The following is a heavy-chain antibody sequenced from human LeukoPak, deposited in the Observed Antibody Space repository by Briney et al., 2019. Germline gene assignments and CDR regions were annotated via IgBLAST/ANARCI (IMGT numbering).Heavy chain of an antibody. J-gene: IGHJ5*02. CDR1: GGTFSSYA. D-gene: IGHD5-18*01. Sequence: SVNVSCMASGGTFSSYAISWVRPAPGQGLEWMGRIIPIFGIANYAQKFQGRVTITADKSTSTAYMELSSLRSEDTAVYYCARDMGDTAMVTCWFDPWGQGTLVTVSS. V-gene: IGHV1-69*04. CDR3: ARDMGDTAMVTCWFDP. CDR2: IIPIFGIA.